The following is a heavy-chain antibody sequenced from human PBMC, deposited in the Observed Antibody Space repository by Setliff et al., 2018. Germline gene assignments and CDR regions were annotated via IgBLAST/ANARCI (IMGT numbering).Heavy chain of an antibody. CDR1: GDSISSRPFY. Sequence: SETLSLTCTVSGDSISSRPFYWGWFRQPAGKELEWIGQIYTSWSTIYNPSLKSRVTISLDTSKNQFSLRLTSVTAADTAVYYCARSYHLVLTNWFDAWGHGTLVTVSS. CDR3: ARSYHLVLTNWFDA. CDR2: IYTSWST. D-gene: IGHD1-26*01. J-gene: IGHJ5*01. V-gene: IGHV4-61*09.